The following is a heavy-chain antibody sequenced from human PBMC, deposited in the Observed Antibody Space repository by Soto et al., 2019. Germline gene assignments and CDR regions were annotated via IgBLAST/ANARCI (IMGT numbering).Heavy chain of an antibody. D-gene: IGHD3-3*01. Sequence: PGGSLRLSCAASGFTFSGSAMHWVRQAPGKGLEWVSAISGSGGSTYYADSVKGRFTISRDNSKNTLYLQMNSLRAEDTAVYYCAKDLRGGDTIFGVVIDFDYWGQGTLVTVSS. CDR3: AKDLRGGDTIFGVVIDFDY. CDR1: GFTFSGSA. J-gene: IGHJ4*01. CDR2: ISGSGGST. V-gene: IGHV3-23*01.